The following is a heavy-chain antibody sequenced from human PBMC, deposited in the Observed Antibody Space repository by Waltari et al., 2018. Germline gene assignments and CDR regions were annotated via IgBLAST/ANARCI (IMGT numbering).Heavy chain of an antibody. J-gene: IGHJ4*02. Sequence: QVQLQESGPGLVKPSQTLSLTCTVSGGSISSGSYYWSWIRQPAGKGLEWIGRIYISGSTNYNPSLKSRVTISVDTSKNQFSLKLSSVTAADTAVYYCARAGGGYCTNGVCYVDYWGQGTLVTVSS. CDR3: ARAGGGYCTNGVCYVDY. CDR1: GGSISSGSYY. V-gene: IGHV4-61*02. D-gene: IGHD2-8*01. CDR2: IYISGST.